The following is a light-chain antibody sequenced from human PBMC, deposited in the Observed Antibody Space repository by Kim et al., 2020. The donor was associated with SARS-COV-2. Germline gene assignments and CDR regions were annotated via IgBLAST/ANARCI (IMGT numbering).Light chain of an antibody. J-gene: IGLJ2*01. CDR2: EDS. CDR3: YSPDSSGNHKV. CDR1: TLPKKY. Sequence: SYELTQPPSVSVSPGQTARIICSGDTLPKKYSYWYQKKSGQAPVLVIYEDSKRPSGIPERFSGSTSGTKATLTISGAQVEDEADYYCYSPDSSGNHKVFGGGTKVTVL. V-gene: IGLV3-10*01.